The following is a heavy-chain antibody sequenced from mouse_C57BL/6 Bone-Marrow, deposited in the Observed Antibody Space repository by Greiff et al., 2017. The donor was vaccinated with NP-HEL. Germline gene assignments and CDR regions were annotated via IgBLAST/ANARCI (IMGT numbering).Heavy chain of an antibody. CDR2: ILPGSGST. Sequence: VQLQQSGAELMKPGASVKLSCKATGYTFTGYWIEWVKQRPGHGLEWIGEILPGSGSTNYNEKFKGKATFTADTSSNTAYMQLSSLTTEDSAISSCASSLTFYSRPQCYAKEYWGQGATVTVS. J-gene: IGHJ4*01. CDR3: ASSLTFYSRPQCYAKEY. CDR1: GYTFTGYW. D-gene: IGHD2-1*01. V-gene: IGHV1-9*01.